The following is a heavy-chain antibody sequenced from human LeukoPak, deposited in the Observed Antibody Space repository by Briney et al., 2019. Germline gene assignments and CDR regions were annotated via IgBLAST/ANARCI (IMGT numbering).Heavy chain of an antibody. Sequence: GGSLRLSCLTSGFTLSTNAMSWVRQAPGKGLEWISGISGSGASTYYADSVKGRFTISRDDSRNTLYLQMNSLRGDDATVYYCAKDVGKWESLHFFDYWGQGTLVTVSS. J-gene: IGHJ4*02. CDR1: GFTLSTNA. CDR2: ISGSGAST. D-gene: IGHD1-26*01. V-gene: IGHV3-23*01. CDR3: AKDVGKWESLHFFDY.